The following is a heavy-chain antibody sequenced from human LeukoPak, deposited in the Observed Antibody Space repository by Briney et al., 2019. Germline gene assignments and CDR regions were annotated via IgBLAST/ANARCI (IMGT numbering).Heavy chain of an antibody. CDR3: ARDEFSRHWFDP. V-gene: IGHV4-39*07. J-gene: IGHJ5*02. CDR2: IYYSGST. D-gene: IGHD6-6*01. CDR1: GGSISSSSYY. Sequence: SETLSLTCTVSGGSISSSSYYWGWIRQPPGKGLEWIGSIYYSGSTYYNPSLKSRVTISVDTSKNQFSLKLSSVTAADTAVYYCARDEFSRHWFDPWGQGTLVTVSS.